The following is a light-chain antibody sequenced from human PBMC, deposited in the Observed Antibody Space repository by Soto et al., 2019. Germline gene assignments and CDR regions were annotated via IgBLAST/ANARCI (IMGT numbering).Light chain of an antibody. J-gene: IGKJ1*01. CDR3: QQYGSSPWT. V-gene: IGKV3-20*01. CDR1: QSVSSGY. Sequence: EIVLTQSPGTLSLSPGERATLSCRASQSVSSGYLAWYQQKPGQAPRLLLYGASSRATGIPDRFSGSGSGPDFTLTISRLEPEDFAVYYCQQYGSSPWTFGQGTKVEIK. CDR2: GAS.